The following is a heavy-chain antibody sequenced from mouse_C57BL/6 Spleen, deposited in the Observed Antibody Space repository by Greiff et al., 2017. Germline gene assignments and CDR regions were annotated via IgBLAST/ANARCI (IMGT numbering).Heavy chain of an antibody. V-gene: IGHV1-52*01. J-gene: IGHJ4*01. D-gene: IGHD1-1*01. CDR3: ARGAYYYGSDYAMDY. Sequence: QVQLQQSGAELVRPGSSVKLSCKASGYTFTSYWMHWVKQRPIQGLEWIGNIDPSDSETHYNQKFKDKATLTVDKSSSTAYMQLSSLTSEDSAVYYCARGAYYYGSDYAMDYWGQGTSVTVSS. CDR2: IDPSDSET. CDR1: GYTFTSYW.